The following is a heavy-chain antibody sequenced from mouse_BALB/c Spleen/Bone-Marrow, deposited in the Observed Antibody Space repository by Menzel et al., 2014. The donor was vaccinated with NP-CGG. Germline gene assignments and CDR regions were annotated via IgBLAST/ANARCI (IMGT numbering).Heavy chain of an antibody. Sequence: EVQLQQSGAELVKPGASVKLSCTASGFNIKDTYMHWVKQSPEQSLEWIGRIDPANGNTKYDPKFQGKATITADTSSNTAYLQLISLTSEDTAVDYCAAYCYGSSSIAYWGQGTLVTVSA. CDR2: IDPANGNT. V-gene: IGHV14-3*02. D-gene: IGHD1-1*01. J-gene: IGHJ3*01. CDR1: GFNIKDTY. CDR3: AAYCYGSSSIAY.